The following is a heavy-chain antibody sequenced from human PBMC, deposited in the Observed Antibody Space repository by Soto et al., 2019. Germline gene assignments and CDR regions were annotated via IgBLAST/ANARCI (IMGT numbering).Heavy chain of an antibody. CDR1: VDSISRGGYF. D-gene: IGHD1-26*01. Sequence: QVQLQESGPGLVKPSQTLSLTCIVSVDSISRGGYFWTWIRQHPGKGLEWIGYIYDSGSAFYTPSLKSRVTMSVDTSKNQFSRNLRSVTAADTAVFYCARGILRPNHYLDVWGKGTAVAVSS. CDR3: ARGILRPNHYLDV. V-gene: IGHV4-31*03. J-gene: IGHJ6*03. CDR2: IYDSGSA.